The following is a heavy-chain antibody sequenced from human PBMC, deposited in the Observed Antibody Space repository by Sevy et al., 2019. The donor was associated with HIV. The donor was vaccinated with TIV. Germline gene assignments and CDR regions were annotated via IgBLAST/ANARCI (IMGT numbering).Heavy chain of an antibody. D-gene: IGHD3-16*01. Sequence: GGSLRLSCAASGFSVGSYSMNWVRQAPGKGLEWVSFISFTTNNTYYGDSVKGRFTISRDNARNSVYLQMNSLGAEDTAVYYCSSGGGYWGQGTLVTVSS. CDR3: SSGGGY. CDR1: GFSVGSYS. CDR2: ISFTTNNT. J-gene: IGHJ4*02. V-gene: IGHV3-21*01.